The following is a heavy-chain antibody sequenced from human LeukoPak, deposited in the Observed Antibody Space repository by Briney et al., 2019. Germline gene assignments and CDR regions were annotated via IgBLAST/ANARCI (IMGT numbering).Heavy chain of an antibody. CDR1: GNYW. V-gene: IGHV3-74*01. J-gene: IGHJ4*02. D-gene: IGHD2/OR15-2a*01. Sequence: GGSLRLSCAASGNYWMHWVRQAPGQGLVWVSHINSDGSWTSYADSVKGRFIISKDNVKNTVYLQMNSLRAEDTAVYYCVSFYETYWGRGTLVTVSS. CDR2: INSDGSWT. CDR3: VSFYETY.